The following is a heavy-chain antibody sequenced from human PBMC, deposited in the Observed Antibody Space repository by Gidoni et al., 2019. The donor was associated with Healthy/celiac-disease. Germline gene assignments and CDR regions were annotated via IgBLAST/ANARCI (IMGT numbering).Heavy chain of an antibody. V-gene: IGHV3-23*01. J-gene: IGHJ6*02. D-gene: IGHD3-22*01. Sequence: EVQLLESGGGLVQPGGSLRLSCAASGFTFSSYSMSWVRQAPGKGLEWASAISGSGGSTYYADSVKGRFTISRDNSKNTLYLQMNSLRAEDTAVYYCAKVGGYYYDSSGSHITWYYYYYGMDVWGQGTTVTVSS. CDR2: ISGSGGST. CDR3: AKVGGYYYDSSGSHITWYYYYYGMDV. CDR1: GFTFSSYS.